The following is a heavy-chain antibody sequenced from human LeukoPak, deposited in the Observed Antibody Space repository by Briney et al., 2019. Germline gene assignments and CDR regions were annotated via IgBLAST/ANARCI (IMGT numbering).Heavy chain of an antibody. D-gene: IGHD6-13*01. J-gene: IGHJ4*02. CDR1: GGSISSYY. V-gene: IGHV4-59*01. CDR2: IYYSGST. Sequence: SETLSLTCTVSGGSISSYYWSWIRQPPGKGLEWIGYIYYSGSTNYNPSLKSRVTISVDTSKNQFSLKLSSVTAADTAVYYCARQAATGIDYWGQGTLVTVSS. CDR3: ARQAATGIDY.